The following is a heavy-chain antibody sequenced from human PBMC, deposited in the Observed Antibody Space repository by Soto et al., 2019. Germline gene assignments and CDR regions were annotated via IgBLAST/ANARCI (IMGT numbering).Heavy chain of an antibody. V-gene: IGHV3-21*01. CDR2: ISSGSSDT. Sequence: GGSLRLSCEAPGFTLSRVSMNWLRQVPGKGLEWVASISSGSSDTWYADSVKGRFIISRDNAQNSLFLQMNTLRPEDAAMYYCARVAYWGPGTQVTVSS. J-gene: IGHJ4*02. CDR1: GFTLSRVS. CDR3: ARVAY.